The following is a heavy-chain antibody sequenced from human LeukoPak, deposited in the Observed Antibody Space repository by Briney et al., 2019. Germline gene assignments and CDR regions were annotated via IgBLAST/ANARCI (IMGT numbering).Heavy chain of an antibody. V-gene: IGHV3-7*02. CDR1: GFTFSNYW. CDR3: ARGAYCSGGRCPGAFDI. CDR2: IKQDGTQK. J-gene: IGHJ3*02. D-gene: IGHD2-15*01. Sequence: PGGSLRLSCAASGFTFSNYWMSWVRQAPGKGLEWVADIKQDGTQKYYVDSVEGRFTISRDNSKNTLYLQMNSLRAEDTAVYYCARGAYCSGGRCPGAFDIWGQGTMVTVSS.